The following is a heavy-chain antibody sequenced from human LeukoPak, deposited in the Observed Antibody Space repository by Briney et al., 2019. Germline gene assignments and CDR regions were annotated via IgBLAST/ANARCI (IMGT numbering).Heavy chain of an antibody. CDR3: VKDGRYTFGLDAFEI. Sequence: PGGSLRLSCAASGFTFSNYAMSWVRQAPGQGLEWLSTISGSGTHTYYADSVQGRITVSRDNSKNTQTLQMNSLRAEDTGVYYCVKDGRYTFGLDAFEIWGQGTMVTVSS. J-gene: IGHJ3*02. V-gene: IGHV3-23*01. CDR1: GFTFSNYA. D-gene: IGHD5-18*01. CDR2: ISGSGTHT.